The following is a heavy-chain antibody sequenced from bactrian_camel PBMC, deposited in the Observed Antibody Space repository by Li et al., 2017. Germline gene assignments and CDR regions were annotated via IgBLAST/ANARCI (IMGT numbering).Heavy chain of an antibody. CDR2: IRADGSK. CDR3: APDSSPQMGSY. J-gene: IGHJ4*01. CDR1: GFTFSLYA. D-gene: IGHD1*01. Sequence: VQLVESGGGSVQAGGSLRLSCTASGFTFSLYAMSWVRQAPGEGLEWVSTIRADGSKTYADSVKGRFTISQNNAKTTTWLQMNNLKLDDTAMYYCAPDSSPQMGSYWTRGTQVTVS. V-gene: IGHV3S42*01.